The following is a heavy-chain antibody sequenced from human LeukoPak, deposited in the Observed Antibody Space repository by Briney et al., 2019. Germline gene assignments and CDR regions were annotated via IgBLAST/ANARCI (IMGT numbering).Heavy chain of an antibody. CDR2: ISSSGGTI. D-gene: IGHD6-19*01. CDR1: GFTFSDYH. CDR3: ARGPVSSSGFLGY. J-gene: IGHJ4*02. V-gene: IGHV3-11*01. Sequence: GGSLRLSCAASGFTFSDYHMSWIRQAPGKGLEWVSYISSSGGTISYADSVKGRFTISRDNAKNSLYLQMNSLRAEDTAVYYCARGPVSSSGFLGYWGQGTLVTVSS.